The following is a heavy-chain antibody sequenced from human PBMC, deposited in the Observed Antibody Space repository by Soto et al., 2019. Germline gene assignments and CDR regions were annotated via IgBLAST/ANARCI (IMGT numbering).Heavy chain of an antibody. CDR3: ARPMVSGAFDN. CDR1: GVTFSSYG. CDR2: IWYDGSNK. J-gene: IGHJ3*02. V-gene: IGHV3-33*01. D-gene: IGHD2-8*01. Sequence: QVQLVESGGGVVQPGRSLRLSCAASGVTFSSYGMHWVRQAPGKGLEWVAVIWYDGSNKYYADSVKGRFTISRDNSMNTLYLQMHALRAEDTSVDYCARPMVSGAFDNWGQGTMVTVSS.